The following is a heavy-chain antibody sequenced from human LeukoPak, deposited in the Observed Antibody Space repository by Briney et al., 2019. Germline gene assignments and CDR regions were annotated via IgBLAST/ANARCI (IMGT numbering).Heavy chain of an antibody. CDR2: IYYSGST. D-gene: IGHD6-13*01. V-gene: IGHV4-39*02. CDR3: AREAAAAVLGVV. J-gene: IGHJ4*02. Sequence: SETLSLTCTVSGGSISSSSYYWGWIRQPPGKGLEWIGSIYYSGSTYYNPSLKSRVTISVDTSKNQFSLKLSSVTAADTAVYYCAREAAAAVLGVVWGQGTLVTVSS. CDR1: GGSISSSSYY.